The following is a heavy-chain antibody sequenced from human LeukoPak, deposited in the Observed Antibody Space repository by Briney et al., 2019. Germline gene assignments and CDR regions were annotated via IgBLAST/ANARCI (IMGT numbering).Heavy chain of an antibody. CDR1: GGTFSSYA. CDR2: IIPIFGTA. CDR3: ARDRHPHYYDSSGYTNAFDI. V-gene: IGHV1-69*05. J-gene: IGHJ3*02. D-gene: IGHD3-22*01. Sequence: ASVKVSCKASGGTFSSYAISWVRQAPGQGLEWMGRIIPIFGTANYAQKFQGRVTITTDESTSTAYMELSSLRPEDTAVYYCARDRHPHYYDSSGYTNAFDIWGQGTMVTVSS.